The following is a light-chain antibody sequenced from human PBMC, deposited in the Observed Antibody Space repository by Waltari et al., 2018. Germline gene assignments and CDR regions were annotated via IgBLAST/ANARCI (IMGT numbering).Light chain of an antibody. CDR2: AAS. Sequence: DIQMTQSPSSLSASVGDRVTIPCRASQSISSYLNWDQQKPGKAPKLLIYAASSLQSGVPSRFSGSGSGTDFTLTISSLQPEDFATYYCQQSYSTLLTFGGGTKVEIK. V-gene: IGKV1-39*01. J-gene: IGKJ4*01. CDR3: QQSYSTLLT. CDR1: QSISSY.